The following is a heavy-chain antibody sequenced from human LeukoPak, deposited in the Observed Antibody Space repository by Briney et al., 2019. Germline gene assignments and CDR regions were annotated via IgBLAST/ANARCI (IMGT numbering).Heavy chain of an antibody. V-gene: IGHV3-9*01. CDR1: GLTFDNYA. J-gene: IGHJ1*01. Sequence: GRSLRLSCAASGLTFDNYAMNWVGQVPGKGLEWISLISWNSGTIGYADSVKGRFTISRDNANNFLYLQMNSLRAEDTALYYCARAYKDRSLAGKKEFFQHWGQGTLVTVSS. D-gene: IGHD6-19*01. CDR3: ARAYKDRSLAGKKEFFQH. CDR2: ISWNSGTI.